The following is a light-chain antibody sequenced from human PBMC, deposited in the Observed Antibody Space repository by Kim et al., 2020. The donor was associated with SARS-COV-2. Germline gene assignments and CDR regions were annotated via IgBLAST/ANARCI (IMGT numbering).Light chain of an antibody. V-gene: IGKV1-39*01. CDR1: QSISSY. CDR2: AAS. J-gene: IGKJ2*01. Sequence: DIQMTQSPSSLSASVGDRVTITCRASQSISSYLNWYQHKPGKAPKLLIYAASSLQSGVPSRFSGSGSGTDFTLTISSLQPEDFATYYCQQSYSTETFGQGTKLEI. CDR3: QQSYSTET.